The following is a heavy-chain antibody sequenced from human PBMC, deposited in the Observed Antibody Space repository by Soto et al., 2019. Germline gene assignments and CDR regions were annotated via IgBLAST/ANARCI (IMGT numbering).Heavy chain of an antibody. Sequence: PGGSLRLSCAASGFTFSSYSMNWVRQAPGKGLEWVSSISSSSSYIYYADSVKGRFTISRDNAKNSLYLQMNRLRAEDTAVYYCARDRSVVVINYGMDVWGQGTTVTVSS. V-gene: IGHV3-21*01. J-gene: IGHJ6*02. D-gene: IGHD3-22*01. CDR1: GFTFSSYS. CDR2: ISSSSSYI. CDR3: ARDRSVVVINYGMDV.